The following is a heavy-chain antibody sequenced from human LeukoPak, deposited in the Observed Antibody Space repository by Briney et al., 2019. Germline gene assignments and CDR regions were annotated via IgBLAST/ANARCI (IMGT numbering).Heavy chain of an antibody. J-gene: IGHJ4*02. CDR3: GSSRWQAFDS. D-gene: IGHD6-13*01. CDR1: GFTFSTYR. CDR2: IKQDGSEK. Sequence: GGSLRLSCAASGFTFSTYRMSWVRQAPGKGLEWVAHIKQDGSEKYYVDSVKGRFTVSRDNAKNSVYLQLSSLRTEDTAAYYCGSSRWQAFDSWGQGILVTVSS. V-gene: IGHV3-7*02.